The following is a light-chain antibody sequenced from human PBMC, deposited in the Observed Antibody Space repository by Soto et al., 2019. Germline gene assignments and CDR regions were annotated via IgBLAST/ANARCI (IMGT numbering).Light chain of an antibody. CDR2: GAS. J-gene: IGKJ5*01. V-gene: IGKV3-20*01. CDR3: QQYGSPIT. CDR1: QSVSSSY. Sequence: EIVLTQSPGTLSLSPGERATLSCRASQSVSSSYLAWYQQKPGQAPRLLIYGASSMATGIPDRFSGSGSGTNFTLTISRLEPEALAVYYCQQYGSPITFAQGTQPEI.